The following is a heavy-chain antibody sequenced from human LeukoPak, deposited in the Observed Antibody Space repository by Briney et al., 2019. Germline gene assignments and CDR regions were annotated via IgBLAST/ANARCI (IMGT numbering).Heavy chain of an antibody. CDR2: FDPEDGET. CDR3: ATESYSGSYLYAFDI. D-gene: IGHD1-26*01. CDR1: GYTLTELS. V-gene: IGHV1-24*01. Sequence: ASVKVSCKVSGYTLTELSMHWVRQAPGKGLEWMGGFDPEDGETIYAQKFQGRVTMTEDTSADTAYMELSSLRSEDTAVYYCATESYSGSYLYAFDIWGQGTMVTVSS. J-gene: IGHJ3*02.